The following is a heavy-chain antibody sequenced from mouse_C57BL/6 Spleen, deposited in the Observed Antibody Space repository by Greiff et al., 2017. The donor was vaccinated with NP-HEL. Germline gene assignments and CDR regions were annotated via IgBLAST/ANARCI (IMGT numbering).Heavy chain of an antibody. CDR3: ARSSPYGSSYDYAMDY. V-gene: IGHV1-20*01. CDR2: INPYNGDT. Sequence: EVQLQQSGPELVKPGDSVKISCKASGYSFTGYFMNWVMQSHGKSLEWIGRINPYNGDTFYNQKFKGKATLTVDKSSSTAHMELRSLTSEDSAVYYCARSSPYGSSYDYAMDYWGQGTSVTVSS. D-gene: IGHD1-1*01. CDR1: GYSFTGYF. J-gene: IGHJ4*01.